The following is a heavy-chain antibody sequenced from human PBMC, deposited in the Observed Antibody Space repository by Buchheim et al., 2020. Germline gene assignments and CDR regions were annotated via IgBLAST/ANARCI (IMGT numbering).Heavy chain of an antibody. CDR2: INHRGRT. V-gene: IGHV4-34*01. CDR1: GGSFSGYY. CDR3: AREDDYHYYGMDV. D-gene: IGHD2-15*01. Sequence: QVQLQQWGAGLLKPSETLSLTCAVYGGSFSGYYWSWIRQPPGKGLEWIGEINHRGRTNYNPSLKSRVTISVDTSKNQFSLNLSSVTAADTAVYYCAREDDYHYYGMDVWGQGTT. J-gene: IGHJ6*02.